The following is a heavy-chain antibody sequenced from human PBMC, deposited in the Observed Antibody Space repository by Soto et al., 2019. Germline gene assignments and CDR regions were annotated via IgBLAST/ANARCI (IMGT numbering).Heavy chain of an antibody. CDR3: AIGSYYDISGYQFDY. Sequence: GGSLRLSCAASGFTFSSYAMSWVRQAPGKGLEWVSAISGSGGSTYYADSVKGRFTISRDNSKNTLYLQMNSLRAEDTAVHYCAIGSYYDISGYQFDYWGQGTLVTVSS. D-gene: IGHD3-22*01. CDR2: ISGSGGST. V-gene: IGHV3-23*01. CDR1: GFTFSSYA. J-gene: IGHJ4*02.